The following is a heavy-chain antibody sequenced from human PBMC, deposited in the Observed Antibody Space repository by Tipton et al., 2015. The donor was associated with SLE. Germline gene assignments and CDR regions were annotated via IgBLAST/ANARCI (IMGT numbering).Heavy chain of an antibody. CDR1: DVSFSTYY. Sequence: TLSLTCTVSDVSFSTYYWSWIRQPPGGGLEWFGYIYYSGSTNYNPSLKSRVTISVDTSKNQFSLNLSSVTAADTAIYYCARVGYSGTSPYYYYYMDVWGKGTTVTVSS. CDR3: ARVGYSGTSPYYYYYMDV. V-gene: IGHV4-59*01. CDR2: IYYSGST. J-gene: IGHJ6*03. D-gene: IGHD1-26*01.